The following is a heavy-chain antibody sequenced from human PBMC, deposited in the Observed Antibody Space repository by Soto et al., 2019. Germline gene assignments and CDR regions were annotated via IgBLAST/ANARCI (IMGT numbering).Heavy chain of an antibody. CDR2: ISGSDNTI. Sequence: PVGSLRLSGAASGFTFSDYYMSWIRQAPGKGLEWVSYISGSDNTIYYADSVMGRFTISRDNAKNSLYLQMNSLRAEDTAVYYCARDSGSYDYWGQGTLVTVSS. CDR3: ARDSGSYDY. V-gene: IGHV3-11*01. J-gene: IGHJ4*02. CDR1: GFTFSDYY. D-gene: IGHD1-26*01.